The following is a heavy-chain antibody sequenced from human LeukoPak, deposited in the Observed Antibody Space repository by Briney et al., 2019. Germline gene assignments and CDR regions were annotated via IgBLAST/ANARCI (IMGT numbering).Heavy chain of an antibody. Sequence: SETLSLTGTVSGGSISSYYWSWIRQPPGKGLEWIGYIYYSGSTNYNPSLTSRVTTSLDTSKNPFSLKLNSVTAVDTAVYYCARDRKRNSYSGSYGLDYWGQGTLVTVSS. CDR1: GGSISSYY. D-gene: IGHD1-26*01. J-gene: IGHJ4*02. CDR2: IYYSGST. CDR3: ARDRKRNSYSGSYGLDY. V-gene: IGHV4-59*01.